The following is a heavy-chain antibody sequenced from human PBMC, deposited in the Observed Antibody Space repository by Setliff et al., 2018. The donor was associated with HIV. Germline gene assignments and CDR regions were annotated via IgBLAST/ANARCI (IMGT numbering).Heavy chain of an antibody. D-gene: IGHD3-16*01. V-gene: IGHV4-59*08. CDR2: YHYSGST. Sequence: SETLSLTCTVSGVSISSYYWSWIRQPPGKGLEWIGSYHYSGSTSYNPSLRSRVTISADTSKNQFSLKLSSVTAADTAVYYCARGTLYYDYVWGTPFPFDYWGQGTLVTVSS. CDR1: GVSISSYY. CDR3: ARGTLYYDYVWGTPFPFDY. J-gene: IGHJ4*02.